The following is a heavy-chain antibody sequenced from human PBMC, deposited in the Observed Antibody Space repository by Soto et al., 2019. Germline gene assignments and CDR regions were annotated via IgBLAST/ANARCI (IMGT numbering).Heavy chain of an antibody. CDR1: GGSFSGYY. D-gene: IGHD2-8*02. CDR2: INHSGST. CDR3: ARDKITGLFDY. V-gene: IGHV4-34*01. Sequence: PSETLSLTCAVYGGSFSGYYWTWIRQPPGTGLEWIGEINHSGSTNYNPYLKSRVTISVDTSKNQFSQKLTSVTAADTAVYYCARDKITGLFDYWGQGTLVTVSS. J-gene: IGHJ4*02.